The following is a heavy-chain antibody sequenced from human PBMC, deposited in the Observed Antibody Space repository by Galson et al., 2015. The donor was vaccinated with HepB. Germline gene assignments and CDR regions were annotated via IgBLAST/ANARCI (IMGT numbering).Heavy chain of an antibody. CDR3: TREELTGYVDC. V-gene: IGHV1-18*01. CDR1: GYSFTSYG. J-gene: IGHJ4*02. D-gene: IGHD3-9*01. CDR2: ISGYTGNT. Sequence: QSGAEVKKPGASVKVSCKASGYSFTSYGISWVRQAPGQGLEWMGWISGYTGNTNYAQNLQDRVTMTTDTSTGTGYMELRSLKSDDTAVYYCTREELTGYVDCWGQGTLVSVSS.